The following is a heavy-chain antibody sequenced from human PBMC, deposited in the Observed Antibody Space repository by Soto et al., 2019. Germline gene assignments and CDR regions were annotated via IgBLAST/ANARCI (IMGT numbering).Heavy chain of an antibody. V-gene: IGHV5-10-1*01. J-gene: IGHJ4*02. CDR1: GYSFAGYW. D-gene: IGHD3-9*01. CDR3: ARHVSAADTGHNNQHYFDS. CDR2: IDPRDSQT. Sequence: GESLKISCKGSGYSFAGYWITWVRQKPGNGLEWMGGIDPRDSQTYYSPSFRGHVTISATKSITTVFLQWSSLRASDTAIYYCARHVSAADTGHNNQHYFDSWGQGTPVTVSS.